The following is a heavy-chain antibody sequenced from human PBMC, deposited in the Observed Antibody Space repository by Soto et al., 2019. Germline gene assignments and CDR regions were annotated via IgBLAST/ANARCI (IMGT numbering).Heavy chain of an antibody. CDR1: GFTFSSYG. D-gene: IGHD6-6*01. Sequence: QVQLVESGGGVVQPGRSLRLSCAASGFTFSSYGMHWVRQAPGKGLEWVAVISYDGSNKYYADSVKGRFTISRDNSKNTLYLQMNSLRAEDTAVYYCAKAAARPHVDYYYYGMDVWGQGTTVTVSS. J-gene: IGHJ6*02. CDR3: AKAAARPHVDYYYYGMDV. V-gene: IGHV3-30*18. CDR2: ISYDGSNK.